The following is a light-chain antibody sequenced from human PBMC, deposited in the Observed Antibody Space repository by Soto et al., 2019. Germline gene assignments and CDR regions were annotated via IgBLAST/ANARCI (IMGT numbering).Light chain of an antibody. CDR2: AAS. Sequence: IKLTLSPSSLSAYVGDRVTITCRASQDIAIYLAWYQQKPGEAPKLLIYAASTLYGGVPSRFSGSGSGTDFALTITSLQAEDFATYYCQQLRLYPSTFGGGSKV. CDR1: QDIAIY. J-gene: IGKJ4*01. CDR3: QQLRLYPST. V-gene: IGKV1-9*01.